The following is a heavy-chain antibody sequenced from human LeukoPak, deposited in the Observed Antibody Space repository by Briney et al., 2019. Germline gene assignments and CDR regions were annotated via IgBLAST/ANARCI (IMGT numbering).Heavy chain of an antibody. CDR3: ARGFIGPYYFDY. CDR1: GFTFSSYE. J-gene: IGHJ4*02. Sequence: PGGSLRLSCAASGFTFSSYEMNWVRQAPGKGLEWVSYISSSGSTIYYADSVKGRFTISRDNAKNSLYLQMNSLRAEDTAVYYCARGFIGPYYFDYWGQGTLVTVSS. D-gene: IGHD2-15*01. V-gene: IGHV3-48*03. CDR2: ISSSGSTI.